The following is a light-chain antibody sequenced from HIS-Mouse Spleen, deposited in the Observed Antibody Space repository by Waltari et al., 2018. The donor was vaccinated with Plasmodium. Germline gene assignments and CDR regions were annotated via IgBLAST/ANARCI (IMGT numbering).Light chain of an antibody. CDR3: YSTDSSGNHRV. Sequence: SYELTQPPSVSVSPGQTARITCSGDALPKKYASWDQQKSCQAPVLVIYDDSKRPSGIPERFSGSSSGTMATLTISGAQVEDEADYYCYSTDSSGNHRVFGGGTKLTVL. J-gene: IGLJ3*02. CDR1: ALPKKY. CDR2: DDS. V-gene: IGLV3-10*01.